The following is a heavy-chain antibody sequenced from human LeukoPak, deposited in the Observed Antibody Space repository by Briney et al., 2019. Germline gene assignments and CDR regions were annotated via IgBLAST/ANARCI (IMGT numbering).Heavy chain of an antibody. Sequence: ASVKVSCKASGYTFTSYGISWVRQAPGQGLEWMGWISAYNGNTNYAQKLQGRVTMTTDTSTSTAYMELRSLRSDDTAVYYCARDITIFGVVIRNWFEPLGQGTLGNGSS. CDR1: GYTFTSYG. V-gene: IGHV1-18*01. CDR3: ARDITIFGVVIRNWFEP. D-gene: IGHD3-3*01. J-gene: IGHJ5*02. CDR2: ISAYNGNT.